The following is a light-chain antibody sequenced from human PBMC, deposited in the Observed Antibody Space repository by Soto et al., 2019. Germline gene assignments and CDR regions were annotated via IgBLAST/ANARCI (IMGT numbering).Light chain of an antibody. J-gene: IGKJ2*01. CDR2: GAS. CDR3: QQYGSSPNT. V-gene: IGKV3-20*01. Sequence: EIVLTQSPGTLSLSPGERATLSCRASQSVSSNYLAWYQQKPGQSPRLRIYGASSRATGIPDRFSGSGSGTDFTLTISSLEPEDFAVYYCQQYGSSPNTFGQGTKLEIK. CDR1: QSVSSNY.